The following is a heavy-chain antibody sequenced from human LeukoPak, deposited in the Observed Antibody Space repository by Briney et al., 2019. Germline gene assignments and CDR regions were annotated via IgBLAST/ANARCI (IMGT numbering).Heavy chain of an antibody. V-gene: IGHV3-74*01. CDR3: ARAHSSGWYYGGGS. Sequence: PGGSLRRSCAASGFTFSNYWMHWVRQAPGKGLVWVSRISSDGTTTTYADSVQGRFTISRDNAKNTLYLQMDSLRAEDTSVYYCARAHSSGWYYGGGSWGQGTLVTVSS. D-gene: IGHD6-19*01. CDR1: GFTFSNYW. J-gene: IGHJ4*02. CDR2: ISSDGTTT.